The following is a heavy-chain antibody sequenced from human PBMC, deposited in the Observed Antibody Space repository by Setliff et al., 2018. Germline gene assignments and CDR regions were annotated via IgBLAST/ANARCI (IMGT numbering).Heavy chain of an antibody. V-gene: IGHV3-23*01. CDR1: GFTFSNSA. CDR2: ISGYGGST. D-gene: IGHD3-10*01. CDR3: ARDTSPYGSGIFDY. J-gene: IGHJ4*02. Sequence: GGSLRLSCAAAGFTFSNSAMTWVRQGPGKGLEWVSTISGYGGSTYYADSVKGQFTISRDNSKNTLYLQMNSLRAEDTAVYYCARDTSPYGSGIFDYWGQGTLVTVSS.